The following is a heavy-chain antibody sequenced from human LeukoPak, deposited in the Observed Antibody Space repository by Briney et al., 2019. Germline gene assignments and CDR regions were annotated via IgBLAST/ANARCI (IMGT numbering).Heavy chain of an antibody. CDR1: GGSISSYY. CDR3: AGHHPRNTVDF. Sequence: SETLSLTCTVSGGSISSYYWSWIRQPPGKGLEWIAYISDIGSINYNPSLKSRVTISLGTSKNQFSLKLSSVTAADTAVYYCAGHHPRNTVDFWGQGTLVTVSS. V-gene: IGHV4-59*08. D-gene: IGHD2/OR15-2a*01. J-gene: IGHJ4*02. CDR2: ISDIGSI.